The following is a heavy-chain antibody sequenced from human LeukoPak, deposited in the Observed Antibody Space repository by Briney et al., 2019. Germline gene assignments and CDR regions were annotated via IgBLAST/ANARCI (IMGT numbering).Heavy chain of an antibody. J-gene: IGHJ5*02. V-gene: IGHV1-24*01. CDR2: FDPEDGET. Sequence: ASVKVSCKVSGYTLTELSMHWVRQAPGKGLEWMGGFDPEDGETIYAQKFQGRVTMTEDTSTDTAYMELSSLRSEDTAVYYCATDGYRHQVLNWFDPWGQGTLVTVSS. CDR1: GYTLTELS. D-gene: IGHD1-14*01. CDR3: ATDGYRHQVLNWFDP.